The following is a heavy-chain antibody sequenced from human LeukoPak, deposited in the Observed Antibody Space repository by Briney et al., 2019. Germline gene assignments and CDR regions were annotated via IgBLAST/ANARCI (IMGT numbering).Heavy chain of an antibody. V-gene: IGHV1-46*01. CDR2: INPSGGST. CDR1: GYTFTSYY. J-gene: IGHJ6*04. CDR3: ARAKMVRGVIIYYYYYGMDV. D-gene: IGHD3-10*01. Sequence: ASVKVSCKASGYTFTSYYMHWVRQAPGQGLEWMGIINPSGGSTSYAQKFQGRVTMTRDTSTSTVYMELSSLRSEDTAVYYCARAKMVRGVIIYYYYYGMDVWDKGTTVTVSS.